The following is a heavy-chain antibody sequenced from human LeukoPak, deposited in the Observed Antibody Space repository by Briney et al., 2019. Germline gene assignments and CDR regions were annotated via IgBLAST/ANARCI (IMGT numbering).Heavy chain of an antibody. J-gene: IGHJ4*02. V-gene: IGHV3-23*01. Sequence: GGSLRLSCAASGFNFNSYTMNWVRQAPGKGLQWVANILASGSPTYYADSVKGRFIISRDNSKNTVYLQMNSLRVEDTAIYYCAKDLRPDGVDNFGHWGQGILVTVSS. CDR1: GFNFNSYT. D-gene: IGHD2-8*01. CDR2: ILASGSPT. CDR3: AKDLRPDGVDNFGH.